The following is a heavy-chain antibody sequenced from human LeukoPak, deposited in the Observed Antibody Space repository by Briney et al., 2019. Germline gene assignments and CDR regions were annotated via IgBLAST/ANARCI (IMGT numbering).Heavy chain of an antibody. CDR3: ARARPNWNPPDF. V-gene: IGHV4-4*08. CDR1: GGSLSGFF. CDR2: IFNSGST. Sequence: SETLSLTCTVSGGSLSGFFWSWIRQPPGKGLEWIGYIFNSGSTAYNPSLKSRFTISEDTSNNQFSLKLNFATAADTAVYYCARARPNWNPPDFWGQGILVTVSS. D-gene: IGHD1-1*01. J-gene: IGHJ4*02.